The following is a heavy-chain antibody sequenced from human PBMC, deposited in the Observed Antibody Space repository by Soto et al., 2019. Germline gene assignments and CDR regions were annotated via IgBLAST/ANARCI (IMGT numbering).Heavy chain of an antibody. CDR1: GGSISSYY. CDR3: ARGITMVRGGNYYYGMDV. J-gene: IGHJ6*02. CDR2: IYYSGST. D-gene: IGHD3-10*01. Sequence: SETLSLTCTVSGGSISSYYWSWIRQPPGKGLEWIGYIYYSGSTNYNPSLKSRVTISVDTSKNQFSLKLSSVTAADTAVYYCARGITMVRGGNYYYGMDVWGQGTTVTVSS. V-gene: IGHV4-59*01.